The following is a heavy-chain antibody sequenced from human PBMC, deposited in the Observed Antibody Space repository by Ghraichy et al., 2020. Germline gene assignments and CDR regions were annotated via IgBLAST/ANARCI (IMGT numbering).Heavy chain of an antibody. D-gene: IGHD3-10*01. CDR3: ARGNPVLSGGLFLDY. V-gene: IGHV4-59*09. CDR2: IYYSGSP. Sequence: IGHIYYSGSPNINPSLKSRVTISVDTSKNQFSLELNSVTAADTAVYYCARGNPVLSGGLFLDYLCQG. J-gene: IGHJ4*02.